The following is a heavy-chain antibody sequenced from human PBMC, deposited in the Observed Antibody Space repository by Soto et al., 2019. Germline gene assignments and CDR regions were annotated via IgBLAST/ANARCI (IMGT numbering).Heavy chain of an antibody. CDR1: GYTFTSYG. Sequence: GASVKVSCKASGYTFTSYGISWVRQAPGQGLEWMGWISAYNGNTNYAQKLQGRVTMTTDTSTSTAYMELRSLRSDDTAVYYCARDFGSVDTAMAYYYYYGMDVWGQGTTVTVSS. V-gene: IGHV1-18*01. CDR3: ARDFGSVDTAMAYYYYYGMDV. J-gene: IGHJ6*02. D-gene: IGHD5-18*01. CDR2: ISAYNGNT.